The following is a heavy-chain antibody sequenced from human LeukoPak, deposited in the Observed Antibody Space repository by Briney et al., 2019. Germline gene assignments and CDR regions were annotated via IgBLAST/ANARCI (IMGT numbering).Heavy chain of an antibody. V-gene: IGHV7-4-1*02. Sequence: ASVEVSFKASGYTFTRYAMNWVRPAPGQGVGWMGWINTNTGNPTYSQGFTGRFVFSFDTSVSTAYLQISSLKAEDTAVYYCARDAFGDLNWFDPWGQGTLVTVSS. D-gene: IGHD3-10*01. CDR1: GYTFTRYA. J-gene: IGHJ5*02. CDR2: INTNTGNP. CDR3: ARDAFGDLNWFDP.